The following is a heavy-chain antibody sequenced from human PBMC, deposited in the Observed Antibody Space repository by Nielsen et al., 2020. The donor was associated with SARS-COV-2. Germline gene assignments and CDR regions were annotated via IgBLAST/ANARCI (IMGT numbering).Heavy chain of an antibody. J-gene: IGHJ4*02. Sequence: GGSLRLSCAASGFIFSHAWMSWVRQAPGKGLEWVGRIRSKTEGGARDYAAPVKGRFTISRDDSKNMLYLPMNSLKTEDTAVYYCTTDLGSYYFDYWGQGTLVTVSS. D-gene: IGHD2-21*01. CDR1: GFIFSHAW. CDR2: IRSKTEGGAR. V-gene: IGHV3-15*01. CDR3: TTDLGSYYFDY.